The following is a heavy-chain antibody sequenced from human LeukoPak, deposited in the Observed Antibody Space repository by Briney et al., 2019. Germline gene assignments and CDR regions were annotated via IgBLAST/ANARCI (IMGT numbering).Heavy chain of an antibody. V-gene: IGHV3-43*01. CDR3: AKESAGGGYFDY. CDR1: GFTFDDYT. Sequence: GGSLRLSCAASGFTFDDYTMHWVRQASGKGLEWVSLISWDGGSTYYADSVKGRFTISRDNSKNSLYLQMNSLRTEDTALYYCAKESAGGGYFDYWGQGTLVTVSS. J-gene: IGHJ4*02. D-gene: IGHD1-14*01. CDR2: ISWDGGST.